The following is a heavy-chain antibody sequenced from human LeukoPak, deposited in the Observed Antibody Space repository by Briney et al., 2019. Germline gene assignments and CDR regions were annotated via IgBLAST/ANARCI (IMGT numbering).Heavy chain of an antibody. CDR2: INPSGGST. D-gene: IGHD2-2*01. CDR3: ARVGTNPLPDAFDI. V-gene: IGHV1-46*01. CDR1: GHTFTTYY. Sequence: ASVKVFCKASGHTFTTYYMHWVRQAPGQGLEWMGIINPSGGSTSYAQKFQGRVTMTRDTSTITVYMELSSLRSEDTAVYYCARVGTNPLPDAFDIWGQGTMVTVSS. J-gene: IGHJ3*02.